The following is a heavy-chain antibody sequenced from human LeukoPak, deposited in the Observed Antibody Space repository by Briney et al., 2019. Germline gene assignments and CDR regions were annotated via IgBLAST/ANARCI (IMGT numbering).Heavy chain of an antibody. CDR1: GDSISSYY. CDR2: IYYSGST. J-gene: IGHJ4*02. Sequence: SETLSLTCTVSGDSISSYYWSWIRQPPGGGLEWIGYIYYSGSTNYNPSLKSRVTISVDTPKNQFSLKLSSVTAADTAVYYCARHTSMAHFDYWGQGTLVTVSS. V-gene: IGHV4-59*08. D-gene: IGHD1-1*01. CDR3: ARHTSMAHFDY.